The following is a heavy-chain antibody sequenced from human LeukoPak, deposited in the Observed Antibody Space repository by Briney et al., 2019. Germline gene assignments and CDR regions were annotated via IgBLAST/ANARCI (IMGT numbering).Heavy chain of an antibody. CDR2: IKSDGIST. D-gene: IGHD1-26*01. CDR3: ARRVGGDAFDI. J-gene: IGHJ3*02. V-gene: IGHV3-74*01. CDR1: GFTFSSTW. Sequence: GGSLRLSCAASGFTFSSTWMHWVRQAPGKGLVWVSRIKSDGISTIYADSVKGRFIISRDNAKNSLYLQMNSLRAEETAVYYCARRVGGDAFDIWGQGTMVTVSS.